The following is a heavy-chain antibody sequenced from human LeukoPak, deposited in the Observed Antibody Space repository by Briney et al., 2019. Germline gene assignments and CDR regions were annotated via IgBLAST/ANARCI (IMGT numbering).Heavy chain of an antibody. CDR1: GYTFTTYG. V-gene: IGHV1-18*01. J-gene: IGHJ4*02. CDR2: ISTYNGNT. D-gene: IGHD6-13*01. CDR3: ARQIGSSRVDY. Sequence: RGASVKVSCKASGYTFTTYGITWVRQAPGQGLEWMGWISTYNGNTNYVQKLQGRVTMTTDTSTSTAYMELRSLRSDDTAVYYCARQIGSSRVDYWGQGTLVTVSS.